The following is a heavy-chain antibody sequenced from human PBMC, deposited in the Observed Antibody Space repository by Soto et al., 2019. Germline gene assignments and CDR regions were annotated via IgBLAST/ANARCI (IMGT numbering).Heavy chain of an antibody. CDR3: ARERDYYDSSGYYYYFDY. V-gene: IGHV4-31*03. D-gene: IGHD3-22*01. CDR2: IYYSGST. J-gene: IGHJ4*02. Sequence: SETLSLTCTVSGGSISSGGYYWSWIRQHPGKGLEWIGYIYYSGSTYYNPSLKSRVTISVDTSKNHFSLKLSSVTAADTAVYYCARERDYYDSSGYYYYFDYWGQETLVTVSS. CDR1: GGSISSGGYY.